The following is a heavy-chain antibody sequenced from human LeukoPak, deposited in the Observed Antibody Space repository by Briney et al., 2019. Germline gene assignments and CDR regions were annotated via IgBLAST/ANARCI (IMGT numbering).Heavy chain of an antibody. V-gene: IGHV1-2*02. D-gene: IGHD2-2*01. J-gene: IGHJ4*02. CDR3: ATSRGYCSSTSCRDDYYFDY. Sequence: ASLKVSCKPSGYTFTGYYMHWVRQAPGQGLEWMGWINPNSGSTNYAQKFQGRVTMTRDTSISTAYMELSRLRSDDTAVYYCATSRGYCSSTSCRDDYYFDYWGQGTLVTVSS. CDR1: GYTFTGYY. CDR2: INPNSGST.